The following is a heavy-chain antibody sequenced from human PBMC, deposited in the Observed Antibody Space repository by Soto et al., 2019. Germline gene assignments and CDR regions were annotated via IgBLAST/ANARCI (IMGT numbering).Heavy chain of an antibody. Sequence: PGGSLRLSCAASGFTFSSYGMHWVRQAPGKGLEWVAVISYDGSNKYYADSVKGRFTISRDNSKNTLYLQMNSLRAEDTAVYYCAKDISWAVDYWGQGTLVTVSS. CDR1: GFTFSSYG. CDR3: AKDISWAVDY. CDR2: ISYDGSNK. D-gene: IGHD6-13*01. J-gene: IGHJ4*02. V-gene: IGHV3-30*18.